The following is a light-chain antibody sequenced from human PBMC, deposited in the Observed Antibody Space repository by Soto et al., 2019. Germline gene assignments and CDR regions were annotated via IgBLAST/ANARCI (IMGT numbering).Light chain of an antibody. Sequence: EIVMTQSAATASVSPGERATLSCRASQNVNSNLAWYQQKPGQPPRLLIYGAYTRATGVPARFSGSGSGTEFTLTINSLQSEDFAVYYCQQYNSWPPLTFGGRTKVDIK. V-gene: IGKV3-15*01. CDR2: GAY. CDR3: QQYNSWPPLT. CDR1: QNVNSN. J-gene: IGKJ4*01.